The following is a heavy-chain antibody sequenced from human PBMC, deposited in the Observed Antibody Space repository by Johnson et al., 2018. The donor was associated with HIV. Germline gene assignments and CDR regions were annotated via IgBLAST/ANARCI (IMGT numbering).Heavy chain of an antibody. V-gene: IGHV3-66*01. CDR1: GFTVSSNY. J-gene: IGHJ3*02. D-gene: IGHD1-14*01. CDR2: IYSGGST. CDR3: ARENLGAFDI. Sequence: MLLVESGGGLVQPGGSLRLSCAASGFTVSSNYMNWVRQAPGKGLEWVSVIYSGGSTFYADSVKGRFTISRDNAKNSLYLQMNNLRAEDTALYYCARENLGAFDIWGQGTMVTVSS.